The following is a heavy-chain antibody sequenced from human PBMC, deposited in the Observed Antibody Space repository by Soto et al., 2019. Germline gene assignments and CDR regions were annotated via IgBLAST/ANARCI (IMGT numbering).Heavy chain of an antibody. Sequence: GGSLRLSCAASGFTFSSYAMSWARQAPGKWLEWVSGIGGSYASTYYGDSVKGRFFISRDNSKNTLYLRMNSLRAEDTAVYYCARDRGDGYPVGIDYWGQGXLVTVYS. D-gene: IGHD3-10*01. CDR1: GFTFSSYA. CDR3: ARDRGDGYPVGIDY. J-gene: IGHJ4*02. V-gene: IGHV3-23*01. CDR2: IGGSYAST.